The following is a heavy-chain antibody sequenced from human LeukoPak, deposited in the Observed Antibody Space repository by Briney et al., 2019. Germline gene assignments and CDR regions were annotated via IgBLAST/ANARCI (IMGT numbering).Heavy chain of an antibody. CDR1: GGSFSGYY. J-gene: IGHJ6*02. D-gene: IGHD3-10*01. V-gene: IGHV4-34*01. Sequence: PSETLSLTCAVYGGSFSGYYWSWIRQPPGKGLEWIGEINHSGSTNYNPSLKSRVTISVDTSKNQFSLNLSSVTAADTAVYYCARRNTMVRGVYYHGMDVWGQGTTVTVSS. CDR3: ARRNTMVRGVYYHGMDV. CDR2: INHSGST.